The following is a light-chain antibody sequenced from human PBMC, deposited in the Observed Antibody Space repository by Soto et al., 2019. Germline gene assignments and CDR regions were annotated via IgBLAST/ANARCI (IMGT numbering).Light chain of an antibody. J-gene: IGLJ1*01. Sequence: QSVLTQPPSVSGAPGQRVTISCTGSSSNIGAGYDVHWYQQLPGTAPKLLIYGNNNRPSGVPDRFSGSKSGTSASLAITGLQAEDEADYYCQSYDSSQSGVFGTGTKLTVL. CDR3: QSYDSSQSGV. V-gene: IGLV1-40*01. CDR1: SSNIGAGYD. CDR2: GNN.